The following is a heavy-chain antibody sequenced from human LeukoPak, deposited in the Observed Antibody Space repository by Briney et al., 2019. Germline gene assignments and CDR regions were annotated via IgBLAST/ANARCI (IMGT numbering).Heavy chain of an antibody. V-gene: IGHV3-21*01. CDR3: ARGADRTFDY. CDR2: ITSSSYYI. J-gene: IGHJ4*02. Sequence: AGSLRLSCAGSGFNFNYYSMNWVRQAPGKGLEWVSSITSSSYYIYFPDSLKGRFAVSRDNAKNIVCLQMNSLRADDTAVYYCARGADRTFDYWGPGTLVTVSS. CDR1: GFNFNYYS. D-gene: IGHD1-26*01.